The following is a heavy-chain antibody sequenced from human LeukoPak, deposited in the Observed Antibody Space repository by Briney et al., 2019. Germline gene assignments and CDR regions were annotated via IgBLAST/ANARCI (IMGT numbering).Heavy chain of an antibody. CDR3: ARGLRWIAVAGTWYYFDY. CDR1: GYTFTSYD. Sequence: ASVKVSCKASGYTFTSYDINWVRQATGQGLEWMVWMNPNSGNTGYAQNFQGRVTITRNTSISTAYMELSSLRSEDTAVYYCARGLRWIAVAGTWYYFDYWGQASPVTVSS. J-gene: IGHJ4*02. CDR2: MNPNSGNT. D-gene: IGHD6-19*01. V-gene: IGHV1-8*03.